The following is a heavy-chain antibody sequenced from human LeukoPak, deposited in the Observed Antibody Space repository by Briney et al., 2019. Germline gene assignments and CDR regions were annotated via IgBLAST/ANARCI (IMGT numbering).Heavy chain of an antibody. D-gene: IGHD6-13*01. CDR3: RLAAGTAPFDI. Sequence: GGSLRLSCAASGLTFNSYWMHWVRQVAGKGLVWVARINGDASNTTYADSVKGRFTISRDNAKNTLYLQMNSLRAEDTAVYYCRLAAGTAPFDIWGQGTMVTVSS. V-gene: IGHV3-74*03. J-gene: IGHJ3*02. CDR2: INGDASNT. CDR1: GLTFNSYW.